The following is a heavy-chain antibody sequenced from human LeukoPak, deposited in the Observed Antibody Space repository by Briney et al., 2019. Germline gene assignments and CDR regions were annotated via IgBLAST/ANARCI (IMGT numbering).Heavy chain of an antibody. D-gene: IGHD3-3*01. CDR2: INSDGSST. Sequence: GGSLRLSCAASGFTFSSYWMHWVRQAPGKGLVWVSRINSDGSSTSYADSVKGRFTISRDNAKNTLYLQMNSLRPEDTAVYYCARGVFGSNFWGLDYWGQGTLVTVSS. CDR1: GFTFSSYW. J-gene: IGHJ4*02. CDR3: ARGVFGSNFWGLDY. V-gene: IGHV3-74*01.